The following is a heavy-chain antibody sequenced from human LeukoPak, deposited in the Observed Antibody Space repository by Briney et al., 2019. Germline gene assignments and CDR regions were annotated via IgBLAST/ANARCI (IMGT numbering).Heavy chain of an antibody. D-gene: IGHD6-19*01. CDR1: GFTFGSYA. CDR3: ARDRALQWLAPEGYGMDV. CDR2: IPYDGSNK. V-gene: IGHV3-30-3*01. Sequence: PGGSLRPSCAASGFTFGSYAMHWVRQAPGKGLEWVAVIPYDGSNKYYADSVKGRFTISRDNSKNTLYLQMNSLRAEDTAVYYCARDRALQWLAPEGYGMDVWGQGTTVTVSS. J-gene: IGHJ6*02.